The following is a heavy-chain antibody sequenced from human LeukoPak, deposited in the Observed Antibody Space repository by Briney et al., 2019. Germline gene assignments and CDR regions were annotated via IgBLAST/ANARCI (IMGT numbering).Heavy chain of an antibody. D-gene: IGHD3-16*02. CDR3: ARERGDDYVWGSYRYTYDAFDI. CDR1: GGTFSSYA. J-gene: IGHJ3*02. V-gene: IGHV1-69*05. CDR2: IIPIFGPA. Sequence: SVKVSCKASGGTFSSYAISWVRQAPGQGLEWMGGIIPIFGPANYAQKFQGRVTMTRDTSISTAYMELSRLRSDDTAVYYCARERGDDYVWGSYRYTYDAFDIWGQGTMVTVSS.